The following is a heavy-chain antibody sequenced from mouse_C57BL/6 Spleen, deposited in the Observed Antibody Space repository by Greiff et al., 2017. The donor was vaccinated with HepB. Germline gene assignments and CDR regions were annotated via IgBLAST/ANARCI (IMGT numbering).Heavy chain of an antibody. D-gene: IGHD2-1*01. V-gene: IGHV1-26*01. CDR3: AGHYGNAWFAY. Sequence: VQLQQSGPELVKPGASVKISCKASGYTFTDYYMNWVKQSHGKSLEWIGDINPNNGGTSYNQKFKGKATLTVDKSSSTAYMELRSLTSEDSAVYYCAGHYGNAWFAYWGQGTLVTVSA. CDR2: INPNNGGT. J-gene: IGHJ3*01. CDR1: GYTFTDYY.